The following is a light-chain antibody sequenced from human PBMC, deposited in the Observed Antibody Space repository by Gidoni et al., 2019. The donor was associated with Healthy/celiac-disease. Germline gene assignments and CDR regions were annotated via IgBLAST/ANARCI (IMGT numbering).Light chain of an antibody. CDR1: SSDVGGYNY. Sequence: QSALTPPASVSGSPGQSITISCTGTSSDVGGYNYVSWYQQHPGKAPKLMIYDISNRPSGVSNRFSGSTSGNTASLTISGLQAEDEADYYCSSYTSSSTLVFGGGTKLTVL. V-gene: IGLV2-14*03. J-gene: IGLJ2*01. CDR3: SSYTSSSTLV. CDR2: DIS.